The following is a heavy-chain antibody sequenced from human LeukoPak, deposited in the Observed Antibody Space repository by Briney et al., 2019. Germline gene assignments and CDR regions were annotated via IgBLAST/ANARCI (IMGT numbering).Heavy chain of an antibody. CDR3: ARQIRWFGEDYFDY. V-gene: IGHV4-59*08. CDR1: GGSISSYY. CDR2: IYYSGST. J-gene: IGHJ4*02. D-gene: IGHD3-10*01. Sequence: PSETLSLTCTVSGGSISSYYWSWIRHPPGKGLEWIGYIYYSGSTNYNPSLKSRVTISVDTSKNQFSLKLSSVTAADTAVYYCARQIRWFGEDYFDYWGQGTLVTVSS.